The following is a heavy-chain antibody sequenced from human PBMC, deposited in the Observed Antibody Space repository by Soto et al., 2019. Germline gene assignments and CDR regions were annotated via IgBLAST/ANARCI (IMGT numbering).Heavy chain of an antibody. CDR3: ARFYYDSSGYLPSPYYYYYGMDV. V-gene: IGHV3-7*04. Sequence: ETLSLTCTVSGGSISSGDYYWSWIRQAPGKGLEWVANIKQDGSEKYYVDSVKGRFTISRDNAKNSLYLQMNSLRAEDTAVYYCARFYYDSSGYLPSPYYYYYGMDVWGQGTTVTVSS. CDR1: GGSISSGDYY. J-gene: IGHJ6*02. D-gene: IGHD3-22*01. CDR2: IKQDGSEK.